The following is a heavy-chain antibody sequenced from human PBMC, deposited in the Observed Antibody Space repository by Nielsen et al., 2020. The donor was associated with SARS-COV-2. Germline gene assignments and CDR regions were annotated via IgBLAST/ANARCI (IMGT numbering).Heavy chain of an antibody. CDR3: ARDNDFWSGYYLDY. Sequence: WGSLRLSCAASGFSFTNYGIHWVRQAPGKGLEWVAFISYDANNKYYADSVKGRFTISRDNSKNTLYLQMNSLRAEDTAVYYCARDNDFWSGYYLDYWGQGTLVTVSS. V-gene: IGHV3-30*03. D-gene: IGHD3-3*01. CDR1: GFSFTNYG. CDR2: ISYDANNK. J-gene: IGHJ4*02.